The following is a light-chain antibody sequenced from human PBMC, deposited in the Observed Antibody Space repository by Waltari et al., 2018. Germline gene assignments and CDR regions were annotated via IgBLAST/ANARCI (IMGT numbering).Light chain of an antibody. CDR3: HSRDTTSTRP. CDR2: GQN. J-gene: IGLJ2*01. V-gene: IGLV3-19*01. CDR1: SLRRFY. Sequence: SSELTQDPAVSVALGQTVRITCQGDSLRRFYASWYQQRPGQAPILVLYGQNNRPSGIPDRFSGSTSGNTASLTITRAQAEDEGDYFCHSRDTTSTRPFGGGTRVTV.